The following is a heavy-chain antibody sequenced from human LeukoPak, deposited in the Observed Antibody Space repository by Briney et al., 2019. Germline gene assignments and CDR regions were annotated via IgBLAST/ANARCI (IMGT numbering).Heavy chain of an antibody. CDR1: GGSISSSSYY. CDR2: IYYSGST. V-gene: IGHV4-39*01. CDR3: ASLDTAMVSYYYYGMDV. D-gene: IGHD5-18*01. J-gene: IGHJ6*02. Sequence: SETLSLTCTVSGGSISSSSYYWGWIRQPPGKGLEWIVSIYYSGSTYYNPSLKSRVTISVDTSKNQFSLKLSSVTAADTAVYYCASLDTAMVSYYYYGMDVWGQGTTVTVSS.